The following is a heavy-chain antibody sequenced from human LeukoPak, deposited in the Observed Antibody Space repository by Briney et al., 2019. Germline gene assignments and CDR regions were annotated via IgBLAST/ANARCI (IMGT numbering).Heavy chain of an antibody. J-gene: IGHJ5*02. D-gene: IGHD3-22*01. V-gene: IGHV6-1*01. CDR2: TYYRSKWYN. Sequence: SQTLSLTCAISGDSVSSNSAAWNWIRQSPSRGLEWLGRTYYRSKWYNDYAVSVKSRITINPDTSKNQFSLQLNSVTPEDTAVYYCARDRRFRDSPPNWFDPWGQGTLVTVSS. CDR3: ARDRRFRDSPPNWFDP. CDR1: GDSVSSNSAA.